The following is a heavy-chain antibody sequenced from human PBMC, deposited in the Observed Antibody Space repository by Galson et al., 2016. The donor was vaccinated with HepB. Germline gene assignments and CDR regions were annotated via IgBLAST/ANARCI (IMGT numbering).Heavy chain of an antibody. V-gene: IGHV3-23*01. CDR1: GFVFSKFA. J-gene: IGHJ5*02. D-gene: IGHD6-19*01. CDR2: ISNDGVNT. Sequence: SLRFSCAASGFVFSKFAMRWVRQAPGKGLEWVSTISNDGVNTYYADSVKGRFTVSRDNSRNTLYLQMNSLRAEDTAVYYCAKEEGGWYGDWFDPWGQGTLVTVAS. CDR3: AKEEGGWYGDWFDP.